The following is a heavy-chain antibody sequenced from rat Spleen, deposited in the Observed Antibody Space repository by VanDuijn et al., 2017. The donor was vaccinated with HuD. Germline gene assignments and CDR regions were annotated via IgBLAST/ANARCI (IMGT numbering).Heavy chain of an antibody. Sequence: EVQLVESGGGLVQPGMSLKLSCKASGFTFSDYAMAWVRQAPLKGLEWVAIISYDGDTTYYRDSVKGRFTISRDNAKSTLYLQMDSLRSEDTATYYCARHALMYTTDPFVYWGQGTLVTVSS. CDR2: ISYDGDTT. CDR1: GFTFSDYA. CDR3: ARHALMYTTDPFVY. V-gene: IGHV5-29*01. J-gene: IGHJ3*01. D-gene: IGHD1-6*01.